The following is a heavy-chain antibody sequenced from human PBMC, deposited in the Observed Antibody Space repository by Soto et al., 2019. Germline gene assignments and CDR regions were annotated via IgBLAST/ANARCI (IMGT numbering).Heavy chain of an antibody. J-gene: IGHJ5*02. CDR1: GFTFSSSR. V-gene: IGHV3-48*02. CDR2: IGTSSTYI. CDR3: PKDVWAYGSASHHNNWFNP. D-gene: IGHD3-10*01. Sequence: EVQLVESGGGLVQPGGSLRLSCAASGFTFSSSRMNWLRQAPGKGLEWVSYIGTSSTYIHYADSVKGRFTISRDDAKNLLYLHMASLRDDVTSVSYCPKDVWAYGSASHHNNWFNPWGQGTLVRISS.